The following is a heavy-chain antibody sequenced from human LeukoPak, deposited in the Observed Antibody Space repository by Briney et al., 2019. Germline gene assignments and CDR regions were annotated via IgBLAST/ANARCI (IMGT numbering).Heavy chain of an antibody. Sequence: GESLRISCKGSGYSFTSYWISWVRQMPGKGLEWMGRIDPSDSYTNYSPSFQGHVTISADKSINTAYLQWSSLKASDTAMYYCAIAAAGYYYYGMDVCGKGTTVTVSS. CDR3: AIAAAGYYYYGMDV. CDR2: IDPSDSYT. D-gene: IGHD6-13*01. V-gene: IGHV5-10-1*01. CDR1: GYSFTSYW. J-gene: IGHJ6*04.